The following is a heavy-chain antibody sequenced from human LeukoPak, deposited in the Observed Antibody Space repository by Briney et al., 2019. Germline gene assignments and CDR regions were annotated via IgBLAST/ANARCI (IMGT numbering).Heavy chain of an antibody. D-gene: IGHD3-10*01. CDR3: ARDLGLLWFGELGY. CDR2: ISYDGSNK. V-gene: IGHV3-30-3*01. Sequence: PGGSLRLSCAASGFTFSSYAMHWVRQAPGKGLEWVAVISYDGSNKYYADSVKGRFTISRDNSKNTLYLQMNSLRAEDTAVYYCARDLGLLWFGELGYWGQGTLVTVSS. CDR1: GFTFSSYA. J-gene: IGHJ4*02.